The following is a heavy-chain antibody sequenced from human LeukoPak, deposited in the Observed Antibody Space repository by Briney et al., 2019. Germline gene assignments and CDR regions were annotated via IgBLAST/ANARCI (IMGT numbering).Heavy chain of an antibody. D-gene: IGHD3-16*01. J-gene: IGHJ3*02. Sequence: ASVKVSCKASGYTFTSYYMHWVRQAPGQGLEWMGIINPSGGSTSYAQKFQGRVTMTRDTSPSTVYMELSSLRSEDTAVYYCARWPTWTFDAFDIWGQGTMVTVSS. V-gene: IGHV1-46*01. CDR2: INPSGGST. CDR1: GYTFTSYY. CDR3: ARWPTWTFDAFDI.